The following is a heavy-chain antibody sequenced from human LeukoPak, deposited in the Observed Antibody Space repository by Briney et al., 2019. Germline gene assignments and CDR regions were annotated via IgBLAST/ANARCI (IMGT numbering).Heavy chain of an antibody. CDR2: IWYGGSKK. CDR1: GFTFSSYG. V-gene: IGHV3-33*01. J-gene: IGHJ4*02. Sequence: GRSLRLSCAASGFTFSSYGMHWVRQAPGKGLEWVALIWYGGSKKYYADSVKGRFTISRDSSKNTVYLQMDSLRAEDTAVYYCARDGFGATIALDYWGQGTLVTVSS. CDR3: ARDGFGATIALDY. D-gene: IGHD5-12*01.